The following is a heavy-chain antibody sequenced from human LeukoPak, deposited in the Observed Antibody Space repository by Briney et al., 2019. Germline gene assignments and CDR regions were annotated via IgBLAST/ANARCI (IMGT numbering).Heavy chain of an antibody. CDR2: INHSGST. Sequence: KPSETLSLTCAVYGGSFSGCYWSWIRQPPGKGLEWIGEINHSGSTNYNPSLKSRVTISVDTSKNQFSLKLSSVTAADTAVYYCAREIRSAHYFDYWGQGTLVTVSS. CDR1: GGSFSGCY. J-gene: IGHJ4*02. CDR3: AREIRSAHYFDY. V-gene: IGHV4-34*01.